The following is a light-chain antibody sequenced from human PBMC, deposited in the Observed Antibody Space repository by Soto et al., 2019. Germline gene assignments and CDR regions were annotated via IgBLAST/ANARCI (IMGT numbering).Light chain of an antibody. J-gene: IGLJ1*01. V-gene: IGLV2-11*01. CDR2: DVI. CDR3: CSYAGSYTHV. CDR1: SSDIGGYNY. Sequence: QSVLTQPASVSGAPGQSITVSCPGTSSDIGGYNYVSLYQQHPGKTPKLIIFDVIKRPSGVPDRFSGYKSGNTASLTISGLQAEDEADYYCCSYAGSYTHVFGTGTKVTVL.